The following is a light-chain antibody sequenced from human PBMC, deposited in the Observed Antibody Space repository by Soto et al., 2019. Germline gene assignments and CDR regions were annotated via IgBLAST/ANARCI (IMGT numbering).Light chain of an antibody. J-gene: IGLJ1*01. Sequence: SYELTQPPSVSVAPGQTATMSCGGNNIGGRSVNWYQQKPGQAPVLVVSDDSDRPSGIPERFSGSNSGNTATLTISRVEAGDEADYYCQVWDSSSDHYVFGTGTKVTVL. V-gene: IGLV3-21*02. CDR1: NIGGRS. CDR2: DDS. CDR3: QVWDSSSDHYV.